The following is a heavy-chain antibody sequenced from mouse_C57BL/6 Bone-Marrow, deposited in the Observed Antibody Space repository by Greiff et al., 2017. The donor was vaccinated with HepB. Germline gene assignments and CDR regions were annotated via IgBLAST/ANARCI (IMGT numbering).Heavy chain of an antibody. Sequence: QVHVKQSGPELVKPGASVKISCKASGYSFTSYYIHWVKQRPGQGLEWIGWIYPGSGNTKYNEKFKGKATLTADTSSSTAYMQLSSLTSEDSAVYYCARRLLGYFDYWGQGTTLTVSS. J-gene: IGHJ2*01. CDR1: GYSFTSYY. CDR3: ARRLLGYFDY. V-gene: IGHV1-66*01. CDR2: IYPGSGNT. D-gene: IGHD2-3*01.